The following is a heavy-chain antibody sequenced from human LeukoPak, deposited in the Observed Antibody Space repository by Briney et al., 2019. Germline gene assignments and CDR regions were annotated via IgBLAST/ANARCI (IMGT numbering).Heavy chain of an antibody. D-gene: IGHD1-1*01. CDR1: GGSISSSSYY. CDR3: ARHPRHWNDGSKNWFDP. V-gene: IGHV4-39*01. J-gene: IGHJ5*02. CDR2: IYYSGTT. Sequence: PSETLSLTCTVSGGSISSSSYYWGWIRQPPGKGLEWIGSIYYSGTTYYNPSLKSRVTISVDTSKNQFSLKLSSVTAADTAVYYCARHPRHWNDGSKNWFDPWGQGTLVTVSS.